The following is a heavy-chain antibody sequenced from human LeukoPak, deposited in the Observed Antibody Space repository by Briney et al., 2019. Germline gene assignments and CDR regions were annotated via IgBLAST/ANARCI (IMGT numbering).Heavy chain of an antibody. Sequence: SETLSLTCTVSGGSISSSTYYWGWIRQPPGKGLEWIGSFYYSGGTYYNPSLMSRVTISVDTSKNQFSLKLSSVTAADTAVYYCARHKGKDFWSGYTYYYYYMDVWGKGTTVTVSS. CDR2: FYYSGGT. CDR1: GGSISSSTYY. V-gene: IGHV4-39*01. CDR3: ARHKGKDFWSGYTYYYYYMDV. D-gene: IGHD3-3*01. J-gene: IGHJ6*03.